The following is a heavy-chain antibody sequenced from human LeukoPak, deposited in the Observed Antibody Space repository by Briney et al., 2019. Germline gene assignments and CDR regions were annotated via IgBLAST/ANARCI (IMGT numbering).Heavy chain of an antibody. D-gene: IGHD3-22*01. Sequence: GGSLRLSCVASGFTFSSYAMSWVRQAPGKGLEWVSTISGSGGTTYHADSVKGRFTISRDNSKNTLYLQMNSLRAEDTAVYYCAKGLYYYDSSGYSDYWGQGTLVTVSS. J-gene: IGHJ4*02. CDR1: GFTFSSYA. CDR2: ISGSGGTT. CDR3: AKGLYYYDSSGYSDY. V-gene: IGHV3-23*01.